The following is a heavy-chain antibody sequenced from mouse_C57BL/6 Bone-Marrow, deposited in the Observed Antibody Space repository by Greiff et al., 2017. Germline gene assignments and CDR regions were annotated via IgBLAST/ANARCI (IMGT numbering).Heavy chain of an antibody. CDR3: ALLLRTREYYFDY. D-gene: IGHD1-1*01. V-gene: IGHV14-2*01. Sequence: EVQLQESGAELVKPGASVKLSCTASGFNINDYYMHWVKQRTEQGLEWIGRIDPEDGETKYAPKFPGKATITAETSSNTAYLQLSSLTSEDTAVYYCALLLRTREYYFDYWGQGTTLTVSS. CDR1: GFNINDYY. CDR2: IDPEDGET. J-gene: IGHJ2*01.